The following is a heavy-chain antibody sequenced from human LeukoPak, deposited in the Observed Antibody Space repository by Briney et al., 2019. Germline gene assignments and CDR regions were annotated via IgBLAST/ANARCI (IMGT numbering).Heavy chain of an antibody. D-gene: IGHD4-17*01. CDR1: GGSFSGYY. Sequence: SETLSLTCAVYGGSFSGYYWSWIRQPPGKGLEWIGEINHSGSTNYNLSLKSRVTISVDTSKNQFSLKLSSVTAADTAVYYCNYGDYEGNAFDIWGQGTMVTVSS. V-gene: IGHV4-34*01. CDR3: NYGDYEGNAFDI. CDR2: INHSGST. J-gene: IGHJ3*02.